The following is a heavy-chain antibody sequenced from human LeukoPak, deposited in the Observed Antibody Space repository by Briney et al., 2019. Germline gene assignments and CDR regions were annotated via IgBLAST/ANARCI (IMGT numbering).Heavy chain of an antibody. D-gene: IGHD6-6*01. CDR3: ARDNRLAARRGTLDY. CDR1: GGTFSSYA. J-gene: IGHJ4*02. Sequence: SVKVSCKASGGTFSSYAISWVRQAPGQGLEWMGGIIPIFGTANYAQKFQGRVTITTDESTSTAYMELSSLRSGDTAVYYCARDNRLAARRGTLDYWGQGTLVTVSS. V-gene: IGHV1-69*05. CDR2: IIPIFGTA.